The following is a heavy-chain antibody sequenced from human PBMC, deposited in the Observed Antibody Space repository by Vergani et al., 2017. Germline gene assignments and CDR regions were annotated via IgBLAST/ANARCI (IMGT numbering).Heavy chain of an antibody. J-gene: IGHJ5*01. V-gene: IGHV3-74*03. CDR1: GFSFNTYW. CDR3: VRTEYCTGIACNTRFDS. D-gene: IGHD2-8*02. Sequence: EVQLVESGGGSVQSGGSLRLSCVASGFSFNTYWMHWVRQVPGKGLMWVARIDAYGNRATYGDFETGRFTISRDNAKNKVFLQMNNLRADDAGVYYCVRTEYCTGIACNTRFDSWGQGALVTVSS. CDR2: IDAYGNRA.